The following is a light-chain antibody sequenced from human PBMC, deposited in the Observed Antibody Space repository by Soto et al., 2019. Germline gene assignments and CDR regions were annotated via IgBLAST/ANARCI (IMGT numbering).Light chain of an antibody. CDR1: HSLSNN. CDR3: KQLAAT. Sequence: EVLMTQSPATLSVSPGERATLSCRASHSLSNNLAWYQQKPGQPPRLLIYGASTRAPGIPARFSGSGSGTEFTITINSLQSEDSAVYYCKQLAATFGPGTKVDVK. J-gene: IGKJ3*01. CDR2: GAS. V-gene: IGKV3-15*01.